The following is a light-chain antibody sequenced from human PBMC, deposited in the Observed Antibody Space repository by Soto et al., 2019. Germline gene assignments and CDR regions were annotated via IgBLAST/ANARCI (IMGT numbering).Light chain of an antibody. Sequence: QSALTQPRSVSGSPGQSVTISCTGTSGDVGGYNYVSWYQQHPGKAPKLMIYDVSKRPSGVPDRFSGSKSGNTASLTISGLQAEDEADYYCCSYAGSYNFVFGTGTKVTV. J-gene: IGLJ1*01. V-gene: IGLV2-11*01. CDR3: CSYAGSYNFV. CDR2: DVS. CDR1: SGDVGGYNY.